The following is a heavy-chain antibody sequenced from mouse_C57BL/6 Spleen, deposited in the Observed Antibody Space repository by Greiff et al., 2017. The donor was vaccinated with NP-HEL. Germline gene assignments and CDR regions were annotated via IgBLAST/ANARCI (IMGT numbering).Heavy chain of an antibody. V-gene: IGHV1-55*01. CDR1: GYTFTSYW. J-gene: IGHJ2*01. Sequence: QVQLQQPGAELVKPGASVKLSCKASGYTFTSYWITWVKQSPGQGLEWIGDINPGSGSTNYIEKFKSRATLTVDTSSSTAYMQLSSLTSDDSAVYCGASEDWEEDFDYWGQGTTLTVSS. D-gene: IGHD4-1*01. CDR3: ASEDWEEDFDY. CDR2: INPGSGST.